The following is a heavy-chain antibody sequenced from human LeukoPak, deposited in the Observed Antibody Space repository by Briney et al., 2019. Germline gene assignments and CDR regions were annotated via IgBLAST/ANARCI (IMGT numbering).Heavy chain of an antibody. V-gene: IGHV4-61*01. CDR2: IYYSGST. J-gene: IGHJ4*02. CDR3: ARGQRRLQDY. Sequence: SETLSLTRTVSGGSVSSDSYFWTWIRQPPGKGLEWIGYIYYSGSTNYNPSLKSRVTISLDTSKSQISLKLSPVTAADTAVYYCARGQRRLQDYWGQGTLVTVSS. CDR1: GGSVSSDSYF.